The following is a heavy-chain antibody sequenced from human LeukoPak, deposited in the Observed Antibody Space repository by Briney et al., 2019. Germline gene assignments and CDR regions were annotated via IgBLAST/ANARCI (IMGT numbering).Heavy chain of an antibody. Sequence: SETLSLTCTVTGGSISSYYWSWIRQPPGKGLEWIGYIYYTGSTNYNPSLKSRVTISVDTPKNQFSLKLSSVTAADTAVYYCARQLLSQLYYVDNWGQGTLVTVSS. CDR1: GGSISSYY. CDR2: IYYTGST. V-gene: IGHV4-59*01. J-gene: IGHJ4*02. CDR3: ARQLLSQLYYVDN. D-gene: IGHD2-2*01.